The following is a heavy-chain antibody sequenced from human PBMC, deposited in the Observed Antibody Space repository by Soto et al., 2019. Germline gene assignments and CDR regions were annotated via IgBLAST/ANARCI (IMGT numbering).Heavy chain of an antibody. D-gene: IGHD3-3*01. CDR1: GYTFTSYD. CDR2: MNPNSGNT. Sequence: ASVKVSCKASGYTFTSYDINWVRQATGQGLEWTGWMNPNSGNTGYAQKFQGRVTMTRNTSISTAYMELSSLRSEDTAVYYCAANYDFWSGHRWFDPWGQGTLVTVSS. CDR3: AANYDFWSGHRWFDP. J-gene: IGHJ5*02. V-gene: IGHV1-8*01.